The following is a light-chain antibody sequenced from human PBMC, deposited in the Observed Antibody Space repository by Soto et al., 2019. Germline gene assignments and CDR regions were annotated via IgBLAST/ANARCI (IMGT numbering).Light chain of an antibody. CDR3: SSYTSISLV. CDR2: DVS. V-gene: IGLV2-14*01. Sequence: QSALTQPASVSGSPGQSITISCTGTSSDVGGYNYVSWYQQHPDKAPKLMIYDVSNRPSGVSNRFSGSKSGNTASLTISGLQAEDEADYYCSSYTSISLVFGTGTKVTVL. J-gene: IGLJ1*01. CDR1: SSDVGGYNY.